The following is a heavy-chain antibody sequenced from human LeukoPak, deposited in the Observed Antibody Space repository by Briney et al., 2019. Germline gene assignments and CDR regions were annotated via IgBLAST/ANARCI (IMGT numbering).Heavy chain of an antibody. CDR1: GYTFTNYG. V-gene: IGHV1-18*01. CDR2: ISAYNGHT. Sequence: ASVKVSCKASGYTFTNYGISWVRQAPGQGLEWMGWISAYNGHTNYAQKLQGRVTMTRDTSTSTAYMELRSLRSDDTAVYYCAKEGIPYSSFILYFDYWGQGTLVTVSS. J-gene: IGHJ4*02. CDR3: AKEGIPYSSFILYFDY. D-gene: IGHD6-6*01.